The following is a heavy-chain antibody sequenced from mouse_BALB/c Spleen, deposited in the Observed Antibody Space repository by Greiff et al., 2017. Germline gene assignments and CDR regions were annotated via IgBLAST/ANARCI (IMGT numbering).Heavy chain of an antibody. Sequence: EVQGVESGGGLVKPGGSLKLSCAASGFTFSSYAMSWVRQTPEKRLEWVASISSGGSTYYPDSVKGRFTISRDNARNILYLQMSSLRSEDTAMYYCAREADGYYDYWGQGTTLTVSS. J-gene: IGHJ2*01. D-gene: IGHD2-3*01. CDR1: GFTFSSYA. CDR2: ISSGGST. CDR3: AREADGYYDY. V-gene: IGHV5-6-5*01.